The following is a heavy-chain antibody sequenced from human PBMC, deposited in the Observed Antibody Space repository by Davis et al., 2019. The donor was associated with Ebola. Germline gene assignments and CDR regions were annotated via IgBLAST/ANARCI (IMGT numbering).Heavy chain of an antibody. CDR2: IRSKANSYAT. Sequence: GGSLRLSCAASGFTFSGSAMHWVRQASGKGLEWVGRIRSKANSYATAYAASVKGRFTISRDDSKNTAYLQMNSLRVEDTAVYYCVKDTRGYDRPFDSWGQGTLVTVSS. D-gene: IGHD3-22*01. V-gene: IGHV3-73*01. CDR1: GFTFSGSA. CDR3: VKDTRGYDRPFDS. J-gene: IGHJ4*02.